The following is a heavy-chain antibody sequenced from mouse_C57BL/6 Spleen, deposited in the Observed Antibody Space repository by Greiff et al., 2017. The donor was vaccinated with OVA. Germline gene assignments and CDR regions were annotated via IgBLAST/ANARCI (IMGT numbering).Heavy chain of an antibody. CDR3: ARYYDYESYYFDY. CDR2: IDPETGGT. V-gene: IGHV1-15*01. Sequence: QVQLQQSGAELVRPGASVTLSCKASGYTFTDYEMHWVKQTPVHGLEWIGAIDPETGGTAYNQKFKGKAILTADKSSSTAYMQLNSLTSEDSAVYYCARYYDYESYYFDYWGQGTTLTVSS. J-gene: IGHJ2*01. D-gene: IGHD2-4*01. CDR1: GYTFTDYE.